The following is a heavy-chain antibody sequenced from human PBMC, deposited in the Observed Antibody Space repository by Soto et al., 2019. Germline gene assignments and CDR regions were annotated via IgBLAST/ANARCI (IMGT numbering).Heavy chain of an antibody. V-gene: IGHV1-69*06. CDR3: ARDLLTAAAGLDYYYYYGMDV. CDR2: IIPIFGTA. Sequence: SVKVSCKASGGTFSSYAISWVRQAPGQGLEWMGGIIPIFGTANYAQKFQGRVAITADKSTSTAYMELSSLRSEDTAVYYCARDLLTAAAGLDYYYYYGMDVWGQGTTVTVSS. J-gene: IGHJ6*02. D-gene: IGHD6-13*01. CDR1: GGTFSSYA.